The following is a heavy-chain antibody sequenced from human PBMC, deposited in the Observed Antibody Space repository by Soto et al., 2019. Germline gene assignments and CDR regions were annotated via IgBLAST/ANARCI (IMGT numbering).Heavy chain of an antibody. CDR2: IYYSGST. CDR3: ARDHTYGDYFDY. J-gene: IGHJ4*02. Sequence: SETLSLTCTVSGGSISSGGYYWSWIRQHPGKGLEWIGYIYYSGSTYYNPSLKSRVTISVDTSKNQFSLKLSSVTAADTAVYYCARDHTYGDYFDYWGQGTLVTVSS. V-gene: IGHV4-31*03. D-gene: IGHD4-17*01. CDR1: GGSISSGGYY.